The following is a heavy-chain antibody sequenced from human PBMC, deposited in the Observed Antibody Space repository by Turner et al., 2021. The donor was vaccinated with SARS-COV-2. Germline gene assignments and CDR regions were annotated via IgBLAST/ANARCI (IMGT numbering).Heavy chain of an antibody. J-gene: IGHJ4*02. CDR2: IIPIFGTA. D-gene: IGHD2-15*01. CDR3: AKKTTDCSGGTCHEYFEY. Sequence: QVQLVQSGAEVKKPGSSVKVSCKASGGTFSSYASTWVRQAPGQGLEWMAGIIPIFGTANYAQKFQGRVTITADESTSTAYMELSSLRSEDTAVYYCAKKTTDCSGGTCHEYFEYWGQGTLVTVSS. V-gene: IGHV1-69*01. CDR1: GGTFSSYA.